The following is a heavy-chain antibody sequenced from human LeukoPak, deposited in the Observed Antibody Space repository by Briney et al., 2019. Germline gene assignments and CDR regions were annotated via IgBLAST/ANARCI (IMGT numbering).Heavy chain of an antibody. CDR1: GYIFATYW. V-gene: IGHV5-51*01. J-gene: IGHJ4*02. Sequence: GESLKISCKGSGYIFATYWIGWVRQMPGRGLEWMGIIYPGDPDTRYSPSFQGQVTISADQSISTAYLQWSSLKASDTAIYYCARTANLRSAGYVDWGQGTLVTVSS. CDR3: ARTANLRSAGYVD. D-gene: IGHD3-9*01. CDR2: IYPGDPDT.